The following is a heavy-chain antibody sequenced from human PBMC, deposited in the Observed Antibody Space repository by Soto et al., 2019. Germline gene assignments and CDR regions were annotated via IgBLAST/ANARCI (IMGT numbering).Heavy chain of an antibody. D-gene: IGHD2-8*01. J-gene: IGHJ4*02. Sequence: ASVKVSCKASGYTFTAHFMQWVRQTPGQRLEWMGQINPNSGDTKYAQQFQGRVTMTRDTSISTAYMELSRLRSDDTAVYYCAALDWLDVGHLSATGVSAYWGQGSLVTVSS. CDR3: AALDWLDVGHLSATGVSAY. CDR2: INPNSGDT. V-gene: IGHV1-2*06. CDR1: GYTFTAHF.